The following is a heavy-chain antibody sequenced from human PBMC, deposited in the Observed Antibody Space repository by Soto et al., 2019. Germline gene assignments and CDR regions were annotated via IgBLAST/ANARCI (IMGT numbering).Heavy chain of an antibody. V-gene: IGHV1-69*01. CDR3: ARERLTSGYYYGGRY. Sequence: QVQLVQSGAEVKKPGSSVKVSCKASGGTFSSYAISWVRQAPGQGLEWMGGFIPIFGTANYAQKFQGRVTITADESTSTAYMELSSLRSEDTAVYYCARERLTSGYYYGGRYWGQGTLVTVSS. CDR1: GGTFSSYA. J-gene: IGHJ4*02. D-gene: IGHD3-22*01. CDR2: FIPIFGTA.